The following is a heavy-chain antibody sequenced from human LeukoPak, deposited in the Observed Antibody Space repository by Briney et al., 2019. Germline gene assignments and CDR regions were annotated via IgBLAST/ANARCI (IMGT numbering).Heavy chain of an antibody. CDR1: GGSISSYY. J-gene: IGHJ3*02. Sequence: PSETLSLTCTVTGGSISSYYWSWIRQPPGKGLEWIGYIYYSGSTNYNPSLKSRVTISVDTSKNQFSLKLSSVTAADTAVYYCARDHPPPVWGSYRSDHDAFDIWGQGTMVTVSS. CDR2: IYYSGST. V-gene: IGHV4-59*01. D-gene: IGHD3-16*02. CDR3: ARDHPPPVWGSYRSDHDAFDI.